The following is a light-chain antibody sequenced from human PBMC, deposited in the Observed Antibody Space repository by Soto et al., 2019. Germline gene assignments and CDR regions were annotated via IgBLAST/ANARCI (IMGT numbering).Light chain of an antibody. CDR2: EAS. Sequence: DIQMTQSPSSLSSSVGDRVTISCRASQGIRHYLAWYQQKPGKVLKLLINEASNLQSGVPYRFRGGGSGTEFTLTISSLQPEDVATYYCQNFDSAPHTFGRGTKVEIK. J-gene: IGKJ1*01. CDR3: QNFDSAPHT. CDR1: QGIRHY. V-gene: IGKV1-27*01.